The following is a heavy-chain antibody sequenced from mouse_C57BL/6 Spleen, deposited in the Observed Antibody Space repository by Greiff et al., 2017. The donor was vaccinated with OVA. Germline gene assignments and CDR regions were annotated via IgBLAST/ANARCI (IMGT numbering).Heavy chain of an antibody. J-gene: IGHJ2*01. Sequence: QVQLKQPGAELVRPGSSVKLSCKASGYTFTSYWMHWVKQRPIQGLEWIGNIDPSDSETHYNQKFKDKATLTVDKSSSTAYMQLSSLTSEDSAVYYCARWGGLRREGYYFDYWGQGTTLTVSS. CDR1: GYTFTSYW. D-gene: IGHD2-4*01. V-gene: IGHV1-52*01. CDR2: IDPSDSET. CDR3: ARWGGLRREGYYFDY.